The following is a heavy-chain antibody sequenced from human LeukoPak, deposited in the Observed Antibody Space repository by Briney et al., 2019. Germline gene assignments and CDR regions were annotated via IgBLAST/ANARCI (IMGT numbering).Heavy chain of an antibody. CDR2: IRSKAYGGTT. CDR1: GFTFGDYA. Sequence: GRSLRLSCTASGFTFGDYAMSWVRQAPGKGLEWVGFIRSKAYGGTTEYAASVKGRFTISRDDSKSIAYLQMNSLKTEDTAVYYCTGGDYGDYFDYWGQGTLVTVSS. V-gene: IGHV3-49*04. D-gene: IGHD4-17*01. CDR3: TGGDYGDYFDY. J-gene: IGHJ4*02.